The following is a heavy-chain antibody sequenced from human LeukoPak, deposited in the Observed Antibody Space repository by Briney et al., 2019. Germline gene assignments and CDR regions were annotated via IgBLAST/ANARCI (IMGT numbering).Heavy chain of an antibody. CDR3: ARGGYSYGYGY. CDR2: INHSGST. V-gene: IGHV4-34*01. D-gene: IGHD5-18*01. J-gene: IGHJ4*02. CDR1: GGSFSGYY. Sequence: SETLSLTCAVYGGSFSGYYWSWIRQPPGKGLEWIGEINHSGSTIYNPSLKSRVTMSVDTSKNQFSLKLSSVTAADTAVYYCARGGYSYGYGYWGQGTLVTVSS.